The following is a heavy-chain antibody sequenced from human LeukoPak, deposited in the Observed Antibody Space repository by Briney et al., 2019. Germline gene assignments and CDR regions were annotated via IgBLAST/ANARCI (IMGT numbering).Heavy chain of an antibody. Sequence: GGSPRLSCTASGFTFGDYAMSWFRQAPGKGLEWVGFIRSKAYGGTTEYAASVKGRFTISRDDSKSIAYLQMNSLKTEDTAVYYCTKGSSLRRHYYYYYYMDVWGKGTTVTVSS. V-gene: IGHV3-49*03. J-gene: IGHJ6*03. CDR3: TKGSSLRRHYYYYYYMDV. CDR1: GFTFGDYA. CDR2: IRSKAYGGTT. D-gene: IGHD6-13*01.